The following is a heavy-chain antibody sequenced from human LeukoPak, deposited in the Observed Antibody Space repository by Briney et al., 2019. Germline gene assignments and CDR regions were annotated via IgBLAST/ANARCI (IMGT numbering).Heavy chain of an antibody. CDR1: GFTFSSYG. V-gene: IGHV3-33*01. J-gene: IGHJ5*02. CDR2: IWYDGSNK. CDR3: YYDSSGYLNWFDP. Sequence: PGGSLRLSCAASGFTFSSYGMHWVRQAPGKGLEWVAVIWYDGSNKYYADSVKGRFTISRDNSKNTLYLQMNSPRAEDTAVYYRYYDSSGYLNWFDPWGQGTLVTVSS. D-gene: IGHD3-22*01.